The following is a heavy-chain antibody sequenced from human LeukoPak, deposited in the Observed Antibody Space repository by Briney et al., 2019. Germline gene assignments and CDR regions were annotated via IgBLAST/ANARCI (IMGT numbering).Heavy chain of an antibody. D-gene: IGHD3-10*01. CDR1: GFTFSSYA. Sequence: GGSLRLSCAASGFTFSSYAMIRVRQAPGKGLEWVSASSSGGGSTYYADSVKGRFTISRDNSKNTLYLQMNSLRAEDTAVYYCAKRQRGYYYGSGSSDYWGQGTLVTVSS. V-gene: IGHV3-23*01. CDR3: AKRQRGYYYGSGSSDY. J-gene: IGHJ4*02. CDR2: SSSGGGST.